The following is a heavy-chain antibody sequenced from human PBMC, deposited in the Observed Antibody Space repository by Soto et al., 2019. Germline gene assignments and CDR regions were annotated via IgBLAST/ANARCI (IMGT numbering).Heavy chain of an antibody. CDR3: ARARSTYYYDSSGPH. CDR2: ISSSGSTI. V-gene: IGHV3-11*01. Sequence: GGSLRLSCAASGFTFSDYYMSWIRQAPGKGLEWVSYISSSGSTIYYADSVKDRFTISRDNAKNSLYLQMNSLRAEDTAVYYCARARSTYYYDSSGPHWGQGTMVTVSS. CDR1: GFTFSDYY. D-gene: IGHD3-22*01. J-gene: IGHJ3*01.